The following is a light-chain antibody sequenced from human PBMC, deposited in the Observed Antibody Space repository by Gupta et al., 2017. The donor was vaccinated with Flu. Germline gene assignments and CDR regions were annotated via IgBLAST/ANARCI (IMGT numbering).Light chain of an antibody. J-gene: IGLJ1*01. CDR1: RYNNGITY. CDR2: ENN. CDR3: GTWDGSLSTDV. Sequence: ISSPRSRYNNGITYVSRYQQDPGTCLKLLIYENNKRRTGIPVRFPVSRFSTSAALCITGLQTGDEAEDYCGTWDGSLSTDVFGTGTKVTVL. V-gene: IGLV1-51*02.